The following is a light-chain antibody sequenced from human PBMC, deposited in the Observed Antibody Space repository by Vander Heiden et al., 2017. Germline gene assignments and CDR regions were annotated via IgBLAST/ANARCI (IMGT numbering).Light chain of an antibody. J-gene: IGKJ1*01. Sequence: DIQMTQSPSSLSASVGDRVTITCRASQSISSYLNWYPQKPGKAPKLLIYASSSLQSGVPSRFSGSGSGTDFTLTISILQPEDFATYYCQQSYSTPWTFGQGTQVEIK. CDR3: QQSYSTPWT. V-gene: IGKV1-39*01. CDR1: QSISSY. CDR2: ASS.